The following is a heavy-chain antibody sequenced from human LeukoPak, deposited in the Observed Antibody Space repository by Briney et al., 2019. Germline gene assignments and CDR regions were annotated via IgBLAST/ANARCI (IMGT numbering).Heavy chain of an antibody. V-gene: IGHV4-34*01. CDR1: GGSFSGYY. D-gene: IGHD3-22*01. CDR3: ARVGDSSGYPLVGFVY. CDR2: INHSGST. Sequence: PSETLSLTCAVYGGSFSGYYWSWIRQPPGKGLEWIGEINHSGSTNYNPSLKSRVTISVDTSKNQFSLKLSSVTAADTAVYYCARVGDSSGYPLVGFVYWGQGTLVTVSS. J-gene: IGHJ4*02.